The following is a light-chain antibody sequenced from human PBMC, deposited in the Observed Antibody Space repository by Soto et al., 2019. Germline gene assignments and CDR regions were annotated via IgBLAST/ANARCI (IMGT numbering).Light chain of an antibody. CDR3: NQYATSPT. CDR1: QVVTRNS. J-gene: IGKJ4*01. V-gene: IGKV3-20*01. CDR2: GAS. Sequence: EIVLTQAADTLYLSPGERVTLSCRASQVVTRNSLAWYQHRRGQTPRLLIYGASFRAIGTPDRFSGSGSGTDFTLTISDLEPEDFAVYFCNQYATSPTFGGGTKVDIK.